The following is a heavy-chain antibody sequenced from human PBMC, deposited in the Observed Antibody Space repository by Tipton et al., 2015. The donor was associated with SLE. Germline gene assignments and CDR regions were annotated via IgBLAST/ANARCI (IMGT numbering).Heavy chain of an antibody. D-gene: IGHD3-16*01. CDR1: GDSISSSSSYN. V-gene: IGHV4-39*02. CDR2: VYYDGNT. Sequence: TLSLTCTVSGDSISSSSSYNWGWIRQPPGRGLGWIGSVYYDGNTNYNPSPKTPVTISVDTSKNQFSLKLTSVTAADTALYFCAREGLVWRDFYSYVGYFYYYMDVWGKGTTVTVSS. J-gene: IGHJ6*03. CDR3: AREGLVWRDFYSYVGYFYYYMDV.